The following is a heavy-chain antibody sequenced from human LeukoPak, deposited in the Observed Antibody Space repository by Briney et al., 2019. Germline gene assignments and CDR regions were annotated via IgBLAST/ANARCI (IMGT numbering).Heavy chain of an antibody. J-gene: IGHJ4*02. D-gene: IGHD2-21*02. CDR2: INPFSGGT. V-gene: IGHV1-2*02. CDR3: ARDLFVTKGIDF. Sequence: ASVKVSCKASGYTFTDYYIHWVRQAPGQGLEWMGWINPFSGGTNYEQSFQGSVTMTRDTSISTAYMELSRLRSDDTAVYYCARDLFVTKGIDFWGQGTLVTVSS. CDR1: GYTFTDYY.